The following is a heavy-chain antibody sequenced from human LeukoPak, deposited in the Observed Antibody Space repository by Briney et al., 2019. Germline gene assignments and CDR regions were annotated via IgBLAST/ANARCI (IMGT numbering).Heavy chain of an antibody. CDR2: IYYSGNT. CDR3: ARGPTRYYFDY. CDR1: GGSTTNYY. Sequence: SETLSLTCTVSGGSTTNYYWSWIRQPPGKGLEWIGYIYYSGNTNCNPSLKSRVPISVGTSNNQFSLNLSSVTAADTAVYYCARGPTRYYFDYWGQGTLVTVSS. J-gene: IGHJ4*02. V-gene: IGHV4-59*01.